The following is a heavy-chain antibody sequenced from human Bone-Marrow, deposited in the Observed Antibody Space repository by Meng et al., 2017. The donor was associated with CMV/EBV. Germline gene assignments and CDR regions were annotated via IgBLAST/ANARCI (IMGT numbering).Heavy chain of an antibody. D-gene: IGHD1-20*01. CDR2: VFSTGDT. CDR1: GDSISSFY. J-gene: IGHJ5*01. V-gene: IGHV4-59*01. Sequence: SETLSLTCSLSGDSISSFYWSWIRQPPGKGLEWVGSVFSTGDTKYNPSLKPRLTLSFDTSTNQVSLRLVSLNIADSATYYCARGRSCINNICYDNHNFFGPWGPGTLVTVAS. CDR3: ARGRSCINNICYDNHNFFGP.